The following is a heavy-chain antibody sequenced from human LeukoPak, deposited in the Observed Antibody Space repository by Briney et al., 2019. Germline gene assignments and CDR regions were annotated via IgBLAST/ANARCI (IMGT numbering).Heavy chain of an antibody. D-gene: IGHD3-3*01. J-gene: IGHJ4*02. CDR1: GGTFSSYA. Sequence: GASVKVSCKASGGTFSSYAISWVRQAPGQGLEWMGGIIPIFGTANYAQKFQGRVTITPDKSTSTAYMELSSLRSEDTAVYYCACVPLEWLHTDYWGQGTLVTVSS. CDR3: ACVPLEWLHTDY. CDR2: IIPIFGTA. V-gene: IGHV1-69*06.